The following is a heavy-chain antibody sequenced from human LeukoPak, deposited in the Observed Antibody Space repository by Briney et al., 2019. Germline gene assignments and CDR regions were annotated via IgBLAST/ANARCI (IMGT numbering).Heavy chain of an antibody. CDR1: GFTFSSFA. Sequence: GSLILSCAASGFTFSSFAMTWVRQAPGKGLEWVSTVSGSAGRTDYADSVKGRFTISRDNLKNTLYLQMNGLRAEDTAVYYCAKNRGHCVDGVCHNYYYMDVWGRATTVTVPS. CDR2: VSGSAGRT. V-gene: IGHV3-23*01. J-gene: IGHJ6*03. D-gene: IGHD2-8*02. CDR3: AKNRGHCVDGVCHNYYYMDV.